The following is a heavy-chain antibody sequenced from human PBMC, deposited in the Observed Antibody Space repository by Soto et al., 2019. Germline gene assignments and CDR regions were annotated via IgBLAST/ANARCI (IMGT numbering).Heavy chain of an antibody. CDR1: GGTFSSYT. CDR2: IIPILGIA. Sequence: QVQLVQSGAEVKKPGSSVKVSCKASGGTFSSYTISWVRQAPGQGLEWMGRIIPILGIANYAQKLQVRVTIAADKSTSTAYMELGSLRAEDTAVYYCARERYSSGCSSDYWGQGTLVTVSS. D-gene: IGHD6-19*01. CDR3: ARERYSSGCSSDY. J-gene: IGHJ4*02. V-gene: IGHV1-69*08.